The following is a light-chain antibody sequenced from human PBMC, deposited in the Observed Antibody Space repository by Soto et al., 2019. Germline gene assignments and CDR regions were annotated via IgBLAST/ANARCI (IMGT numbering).Light chain of an antibody. Sequence: IVLTQSPATLSLSPGERATLSCRASQSVTNSLAWYQQKPGQAPRLLIYDASNRATGIPVRFSGSGSGTDFTLTISSLEPEDFAVYYCQQHSNWLYTFGQGTKVDIK. J-gene: IGKJ2*01. CDR3: QQHSNWLYT. CDR2: DAS. CDR1: QSVTNS. V-gene: IGKV3-11*01.